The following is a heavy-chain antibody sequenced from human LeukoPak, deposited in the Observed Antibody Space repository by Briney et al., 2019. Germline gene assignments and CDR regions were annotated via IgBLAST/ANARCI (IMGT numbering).Heavy chain of an antibody. CDR2: ISAYNGNT. CDR3: ATDRYSGSYQGA. Sequence: ASVKVSCKASGYTFTSYGISGVRQAAGQGLEWMGWISAYNGNTNYAQKPQGRVTMTTDTSTSTAYMELRSLRPDDTAAYYCATDRYSGSYQGAWGQGTLVTVSS. J-gene: IGHJ5*02. D-gene: IGHD1-26*01. CDR1: GYTFTSYG. V-gene: IGHV1-18*01.